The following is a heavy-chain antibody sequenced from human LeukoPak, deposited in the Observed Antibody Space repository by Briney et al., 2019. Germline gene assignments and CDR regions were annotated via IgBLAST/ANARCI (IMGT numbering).Heavy chain of an antibody. CDR1: GFTFSSYS. CDR2: ISSSSSYI. J-gene: IGHJ4*02. V-gene: IGHV3-21*01. Sequence: GVSLRLSCAASGFTFSSYSMNWVRQAPGKGLEWVSSISSSSSYIYYADSVKGRFTISRDNAKNSLYLQMNSLRAEDTAVYYCASDDYGDYIPLDYWGQGTLVTVSS. D-gene: IGHD4-17*01. CDR3: ASDDYGDYIPLDY.